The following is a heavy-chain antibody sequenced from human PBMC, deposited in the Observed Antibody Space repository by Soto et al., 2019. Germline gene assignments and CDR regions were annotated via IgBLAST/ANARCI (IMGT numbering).Heavy chain of an antibody. CDR2: IIPMFGTA. J-gene: IGHJ4*02. D-gene: IGHD2-2*01. CDR3: ARDYIRYCSLTRCDPSGY. Sequence: GASVKVSCKASGGTLSSYAISWLRQAHGQGLEWIGGIIPMFGTANYAHKFQGRVTITADESTSKAYMEMSSRRSEDTVVYYWARDYIRYCSLTRCDPSGYGGQGTRVTGSS. CDR1: GGTLSSYA. V-gene: IGHV1-69*13.